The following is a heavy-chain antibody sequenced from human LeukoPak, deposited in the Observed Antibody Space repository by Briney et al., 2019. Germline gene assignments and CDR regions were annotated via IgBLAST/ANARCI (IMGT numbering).Heavy chain of an antibody. CDR3: ARDPTAATPHCFDY. D-gene: IGHD1-14*01. CDR2: IWYDGSNK. V-gene: IGHV3-33*01. CDR1: GFTFSGYG. J-gene: IGHJ4*02. Sequence: GGSPRLSSAASGFTFSGYGRHWLRQAPGKGLEGVAVIWYDGSNKYYADSVKGRFTISRDNSKNRLYLQMNSLRAEDTAVYYCARDPTAATPHCFDYWGQGTLVTVSS.